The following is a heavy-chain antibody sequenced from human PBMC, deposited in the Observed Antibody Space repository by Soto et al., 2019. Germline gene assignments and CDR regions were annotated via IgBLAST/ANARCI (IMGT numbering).Heavy chain of an antibody. CDR3: ARDAYDYDDTSGYYRH. D-gene: IGHD3-22*01. Sequence: GGSLRLSCAASGFTFSTYKMNWVRQAPGKGLEWVSYISSSSSTIYYADSVKGRFTISRDNAKNSLYLQMNSLRDEDTAVYYCARDAYDYDDTSGYYRHWGQGTLVTVSS. CDR2: ISSSSSTI. V-gene: IGHV3-48*02. CDR1: GFTFSTYK. J-gene: IGHJ4*02.